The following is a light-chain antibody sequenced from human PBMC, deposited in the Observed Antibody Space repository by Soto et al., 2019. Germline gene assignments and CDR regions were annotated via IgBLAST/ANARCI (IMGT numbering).Light chain of an antibody. CDR2: DDS. Sequence: SYELTQPPSASVAPGQTARITCGGNNIGSKSVHWYQQKPGQAPVLVVYDDSDWPSGIPERFSGSNSGNTATLTISRVEAGDEADYYCQVWDSSSDHVVFGGGTKLTVL. CDR3: QVWDSSSDHVV. CDR1: NIGSKS. J-gene: IGLJ2*01. V-gene: IGLV3-21*02.